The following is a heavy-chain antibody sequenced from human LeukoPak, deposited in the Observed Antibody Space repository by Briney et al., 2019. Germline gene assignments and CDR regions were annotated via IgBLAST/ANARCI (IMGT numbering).Heavy chain of an antibody. CDR3: ARDAGLGYCSSTSCSPLGY. CDR2: IIPIFGTA. J-gene: IGHJ4*02. V-gene: IGHV1-69*05. Sequence: ASVKVSCKASGGTFSSYAISWVRQAPGQGLEWMGGIIPIFGTANYAQEFQGRVTITTDESTSTAYMELSSLRSEDTAVYYCARDAGLGYCSSTSCSPLGYWGQGTLVTVSS. D-gene: IGHD2-2*01. CDR1: GGTFSSYA.